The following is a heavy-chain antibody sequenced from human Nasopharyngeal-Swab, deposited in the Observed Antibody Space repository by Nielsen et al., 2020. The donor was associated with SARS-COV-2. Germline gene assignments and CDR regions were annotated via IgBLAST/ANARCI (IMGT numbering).Heavy chain of an antibody. D-gene: IGHD2-15*01. Sequence: WVRQAPGQGLEWMGTINPSGGRTAYAQKFQGRVTMTRDTSTSTVYKELSSLRSDDTAVYYCARDLEAAASYYYFYMDVWGKGTTVTVSS. V-gene: IGHV1-46*01. J-gene: IGHJ6*03. CDR3: ARDLEAAASYYYFYMDV. CDR2: INPSGGRT.